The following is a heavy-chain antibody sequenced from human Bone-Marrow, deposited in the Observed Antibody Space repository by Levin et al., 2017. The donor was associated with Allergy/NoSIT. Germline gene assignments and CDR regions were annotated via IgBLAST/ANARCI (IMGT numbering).Heavy chain of an antibody. Sequence: SCTVSGGSISSGGYHWSGIRQHAGKGLEWIGYIYYSGSTYYNPSLKSRAMISLDTSKNQFSLKVTSATAADAAVYYCAREDGSTFDSWGQGTLVTVSS. CDR2: IYYSGST. CDR3: AREDGSTFDS. CDR1: GGSISSGGYH. V-gene: IGHV4-31*03. J-gene: IGHJ4*02. D-gene: IGHD5-24*01.